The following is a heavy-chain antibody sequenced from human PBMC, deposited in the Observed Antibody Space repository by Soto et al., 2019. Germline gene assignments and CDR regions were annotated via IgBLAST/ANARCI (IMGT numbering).Heavy chain of an antibody. CDR3: ATYYYGSGSYCLNY. CDR2: IYHSGST. V-gene: IGHV4-4*02. D-gene: IGHD3-10*01. Sequence: QVQLQESGPGLVKPSGTLSLTCAVSGGSISSSNWWSWVRQPPGKGLEWIGEIYHSGSTNYNPSLESRVTISVDKSKNRFSLKLGSVTAADTAVYYCATYYYGSGSYCLNYWGQGTLVTVSS. J-gene: IGHJ4*02. CDR1: GGSISSSNW.